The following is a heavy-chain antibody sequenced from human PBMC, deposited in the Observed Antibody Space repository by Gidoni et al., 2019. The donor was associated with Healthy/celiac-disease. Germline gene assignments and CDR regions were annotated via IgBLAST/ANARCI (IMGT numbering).Heavy chain of an antibody. Sequence: QMQLQQWGAGLFKPSETLSLTCAVYGGAFSGYYWSWIRQPPGKGLEWIGEINNSGSTNYNPSLKSRVTRSVDTSKNQFSLKLSSVTAADTAVYYCARVHWYYGSGRYALDIWGQGTMVTVSS. CDR2: INNSGST. J-gene: IGHJ3*02. V-gene: IGHV4-34*01. CDR1: GGAFSGYY. CDR3: ARVHWYYGSGRYALDI. D-gene: IGHD3-10*01.